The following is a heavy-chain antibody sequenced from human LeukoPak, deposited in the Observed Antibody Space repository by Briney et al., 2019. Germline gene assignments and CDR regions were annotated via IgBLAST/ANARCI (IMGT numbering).Heavy chain of an antibody. Sequence: GASVTVSCKASGYTFTNYHSNWVRQASGQALEWMTWINPDTGDKGYARKFQDRVTITTDTSISTAYMELSSLSSEDTAVYFCARTTSMTASGYDYWGQGTLVTVSS. CDR2: INPDTGDK. V-gene: IGHV1-8*03. CDR1: GYTFTNYH. CDR3: ARTTSMTASGYDY. J-gene: IGHJ4*02. D-gene: IGHD2-21*02.